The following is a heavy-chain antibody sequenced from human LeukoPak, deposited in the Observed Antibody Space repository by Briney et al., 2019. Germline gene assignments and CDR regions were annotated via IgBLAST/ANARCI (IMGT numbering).Heavy chain of an antibody. J-gene: IGHJ4*02. CDR2: ITGSSSYT. CDR1: GFIFSDYY. V-gene: IGHV3-11*03. Sequence: PGGSLRLSCAASGFIFSDYYMSWIRQVPGKGLEWISYITGSSSYTNYADSVKGRFTISRDNAKNSLYLQMNSLRAEDTAVYYCARRSTGNFAFWGQGTLVTVSS. CDR3: ARRSTGNFAF.